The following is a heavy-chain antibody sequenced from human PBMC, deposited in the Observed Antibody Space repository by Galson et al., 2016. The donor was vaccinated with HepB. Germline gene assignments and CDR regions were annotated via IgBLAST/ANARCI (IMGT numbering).Heavy chain of an antibody. CDR2: IRSDGTYR. CDR3: ARSDYVDY. J-gene: IGHJ4*02. CDR1: GITITDYW. Sequence: SLRLSCAASGITITDYWMHWVRQAPGKGLEWVSRIRSDGTYRSYGDSVEGRFTITRDNARNMVYLHMNSLRAEDTAVYYCARSDYVDYWGQGTLVTVSS. V-gene: IGHV3-74*01.